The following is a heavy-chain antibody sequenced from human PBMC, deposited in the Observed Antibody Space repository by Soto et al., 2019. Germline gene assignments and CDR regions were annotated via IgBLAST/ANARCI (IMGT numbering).Heavy chain of an antibody. CDR1: GGSISSSSYY. V-gene: IGHV4-39*01. D-gene: IGHD6-13*01. Sequence: KPSETLSLTCTVSGGSISSSSYYWGWIRQPPGKGLEWIGSIYYSGSTYYNPSLKSRVTISVDTSKNQFSLKLSSVTAADTAVYYCARGSRKYSSSWYASWFDPWGQGTLVTVSS. J-gene: IGHJ5*02. CDR3: ARGSRKYSSSWYASWFDP. CDR2: IYYSGST.